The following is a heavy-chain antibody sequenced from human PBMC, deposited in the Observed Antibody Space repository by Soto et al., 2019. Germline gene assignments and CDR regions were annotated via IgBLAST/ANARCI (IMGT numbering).Heavy chain of an antibody. J-gene: IGHJ4*02. CDR1: ADSFSSYG. V-gene: IGHV1-69*01. CDR3: ARDGDVNTGFGKDY. Sequence: QVQLVQSGAEVKEPGSAVKVSCKAPADSFSSYGISWVRQAPGQGLEWMGGIIPIFGTTNYAEKFQGRVTITADEATNTAYMELSSLRSEDTALYYCARDGDVNTGFGKDYWGQGTLVTVSS. D-gene: IGHD3-16*01. CDR2: IIPIFGTT.